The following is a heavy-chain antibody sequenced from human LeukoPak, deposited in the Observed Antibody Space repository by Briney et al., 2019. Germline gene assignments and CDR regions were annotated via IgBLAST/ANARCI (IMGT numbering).Heavy chain of an antibody. CDR1: GLTFSSYG. CDR3: AKDGSGSRGYYYYGMDV. J-gene: IGHJ6*04. CDR2: ISYDGSNK. Sequence: GGSLRLSCAASGLTFSSYGMHWVRQAPGKGLEWVAVISYDGSNKYYADSVKGRFTISRDNSKNTLYLQMNSLRAEDTAVYYCAKDGSGSRGYYYYGMDVWGKGTTVTVSS. D-gene: IGHD3-16*01. V-gene: IGHV3-30*18.